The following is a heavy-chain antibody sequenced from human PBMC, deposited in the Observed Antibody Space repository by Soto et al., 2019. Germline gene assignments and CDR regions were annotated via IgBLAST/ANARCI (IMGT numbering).Heavy chain of an antibody. CDR2: IYYSGNT. D-gene: IGHD1-26*01. Sequence: SETLALTCPVSGDSVTSCDYYWSWIRQPPVKGLEWIGYIYYSGNTNYSPSLKSRVAISLDTSHNQFSLKLSSVTAADTAVYYCARDQMGATVMDVWGQGTTVTVSS. CDR1: GDSVTSCDYY. V-gene: IGHV4-61*08. CDR3: ARDQMGATVMDV. J-gene: IGHJ6*02.